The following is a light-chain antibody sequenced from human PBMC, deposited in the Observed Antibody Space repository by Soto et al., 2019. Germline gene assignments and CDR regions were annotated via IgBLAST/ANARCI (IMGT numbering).Light chain of an antibody. J-gene: IGKJ1*01. CDR3: QVRDVWPS. CDR2: DAS. V-gene: IGKV3-11*01. CDR1: QSASTS. Sequence: IVLTQSPVTLAVSPGERAVLSCRASQSASTSLAWYQHKPGQAPRLFIYDASKRAPGIPARFSGSGSGTDFTLTISSLEPEDFAVYYCQVRDVWPSFGQGTKV.